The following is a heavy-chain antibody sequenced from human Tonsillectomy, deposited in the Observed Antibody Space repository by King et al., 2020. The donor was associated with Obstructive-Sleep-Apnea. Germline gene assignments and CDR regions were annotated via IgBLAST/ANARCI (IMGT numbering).Heavy chain of an antibody. D-gene: IGHD2-15*01. CDR2: LRYDGSNK. Sequence: VQLVESGGGVVQPGRSLRLSCAASGFTFSSYGMHWVRQAPGKGLEWVAFLRYDGSNKYYADSVKGRFTISRDNSKNTLYLQMNSLRAEDTAVYYCAKDRGYCSGGSCPSFDYWGQGTLVTVSS. CDR1: GFTFSSYG. J-gene: IGHJ4*02. CDR3: AKDRGYCSGGSCPSFDY. V-gene: IGHV3-30*02.